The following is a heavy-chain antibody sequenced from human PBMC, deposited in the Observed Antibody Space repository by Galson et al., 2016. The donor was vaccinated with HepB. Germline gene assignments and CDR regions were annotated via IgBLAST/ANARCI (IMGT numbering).Heavy chain of an antibody. CDR1: GFTFSSYA. CDR3: AKDRDGYCSGVSCYSGSDF. V-gene: IGHV3-30*18. J-gene: IGHJ4*02. D-gene: IGHD2-15*01. Sequence: SLRLSCAASGFTFSSYAMHWVRQAPGKGLQWLAVISYDGTSAKYADSLGGRIRISKDHSRNTLFLHMSGLRPEDTALYYCAKDRDGYCSGVSCYSGSDFWGRGTLVTVSS. CDR2: ISYDGTSA.